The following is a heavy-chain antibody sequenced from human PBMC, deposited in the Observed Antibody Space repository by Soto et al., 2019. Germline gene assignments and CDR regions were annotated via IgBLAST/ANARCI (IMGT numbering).Heavy chain of an antibody. CDR2: IYYSGST. CDR3: ARVSGSYYYGMDV. Sequence: SETMSLTCSVAGGSSCSYYWCWIRKKTGKGLEWIGYIYYSGSTNYNPSLKSRVTISVDKSKNQFSLQLSSVTAADTAVYYCARVSGSYYYGMDVWGQGTTVTVSS. CDR1: GGSSCSYY. V-gene: IGHV4-59*12. D-gene: IGHD1-26*01. J-gene: IGHJ6*02.